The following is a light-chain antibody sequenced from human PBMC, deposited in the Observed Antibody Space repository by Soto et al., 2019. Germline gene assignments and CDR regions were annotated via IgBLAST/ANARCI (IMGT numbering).Light chain of an antibody. CDR3: AAWDDSLRGPV. J-gene: IGLJ7*01. CDR1: SSNIGSNY. Sequence: QSVLTQPPSASGTPGQRVTISCSGSSSNIGSNYVYWYQQLPGTAPKLLIYRNNQRPSGVPDRFSGSKSGTSASLAISGLRSEDEADYYCAAWDDSLRGPVFGGGTQLTSS. CDR2: RNN. V-gene: IGLV1-47*01.